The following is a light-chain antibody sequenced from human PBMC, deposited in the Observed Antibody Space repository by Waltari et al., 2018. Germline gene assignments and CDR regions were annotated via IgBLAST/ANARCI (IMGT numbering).Light chain of an antibody. Sequence: SYELTQPPSVSVSPGQTARLTCSGDALPKQYAFWYQQKPGQAPVLVTYKDTGRPSGIPDRFSGSSSGTTVTLTISGVQAEDEADYYCQSGDSTSTHVVFGGGTKLTVL. J-gene: IGLJ2*01. CDR1: ALPKQY. CDR2: KDT. V-gene: IGLV3-25*03. CDR3: QSGDSTSTHVV.